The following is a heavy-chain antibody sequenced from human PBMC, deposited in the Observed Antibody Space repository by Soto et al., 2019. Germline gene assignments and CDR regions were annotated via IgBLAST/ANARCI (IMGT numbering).Heavy chain of an antibody. J-gene: IGHJ5*02. CDR2: IFYSGSS. Sequence: LSLTCTVSGGSISSYYWSWVRQPPGKGLERIGYIFYSGSSNYNPSLKSPVTISVDASKNQFSLKLSSVTAADTAVYYCVRTGLGWFDPWGQGTLVTVSS. CDR3: VRTGLGWFDP. D-gene: IGHD7-27*01. CDR1: GGSISSYY. V-gene: IGHV4-59*01.